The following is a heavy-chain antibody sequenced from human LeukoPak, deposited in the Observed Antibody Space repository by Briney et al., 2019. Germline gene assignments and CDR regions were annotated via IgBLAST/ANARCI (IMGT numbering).Heavy chain of an antibody. CDR1: GGTFISYV. V-gene: IGHV1-69*13. CDR2: IIPIFGTA. CDR3: AREAATVTTFSYFDY. Sequence: ASVKVSCKASGGTFISYVISWVRQAPGQGLEWMGGIIPIFGTANYAQKFQGRVTITADESTSTAYMELSSLRSEDTAVYYCAREAATVTTFSYFDYWGQGTLVTVSS. D-gene: IGHD4-17*01. J-gene: IGHJ4*02.